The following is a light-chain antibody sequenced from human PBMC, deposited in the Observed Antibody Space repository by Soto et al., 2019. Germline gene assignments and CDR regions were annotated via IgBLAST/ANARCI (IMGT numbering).Light chain of an antibody. CDR3: QHYDHLPPLS. J-gene: IGKJ4*01. CDR1: QDIKNY. CDR2: DAS. V-gene: IGKV1-33*01. Sequence: DIQMTQSPSSLSASVGDRVTITCQASQDIKNYLNWYQQNTGKAPNHLIYDASNLKTGDPSRCXGSGSGTHFTFTISSLQPEDIAAYYCQHYDHLPPLSFGGGTKVEIK.